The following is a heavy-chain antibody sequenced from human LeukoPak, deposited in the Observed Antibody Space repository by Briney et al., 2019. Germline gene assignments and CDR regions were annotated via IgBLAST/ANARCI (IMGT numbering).Heavy chain of an antibody. J-gene: IGHJ4*02. D-gene: IGHD7-27*01. CDR1: GYTFTGYY. V-gene: IGHV1-46*01. CDR2: INPSGGST. Sequence: ASVKVSCKASGYTFTGYYMHWVRQAPGQGLEWMGIINPSGGSTSYAQKFQGRVTMTRDTSTSTVYMELSSLRSEDTAVYYCARVAPITGDADYWGQGTLVTVSS. CDR3: ARVAPITGDADY.